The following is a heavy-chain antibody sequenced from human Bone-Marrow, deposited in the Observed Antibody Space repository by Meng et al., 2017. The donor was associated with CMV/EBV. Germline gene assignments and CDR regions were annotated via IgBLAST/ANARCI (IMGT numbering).Heavy chain of an antibody. Sequence: SETLSLTCAVYGGSFSSYYWSWIRQPPGKGLEWIGEINHSGSTNYNPSLKSRVTISVDTSKNQFSLKLSSVTASYTAVYYCARGSYSSGYYYFDYWGQGTLVTVSS. J-gene: IGHJ4*02. CDR2: INHSGST. D-gene: IGHD3-22*01. CDR1: GGSFSSYY. V-gene: IGHV4-34*01. CDR3: ARGSYSSGYYYFDY.